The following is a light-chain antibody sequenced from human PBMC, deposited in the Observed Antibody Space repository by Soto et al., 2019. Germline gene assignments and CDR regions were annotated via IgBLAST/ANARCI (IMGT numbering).Light chain of an antibody. J-gene: IGKJ1*01. CDR2: AAS. CDR3: QQRYSTPPT. CDR1: QSINSY. Sequence: DIQMTQSPSSLSASVGDRVTITCRASQSINSYLNWYQQKPGKAPKLLIYAASSLQSGVPSRFSGSGSGTDFPLPISSLQPEDFANYYCQQRYSTPPTFGQVQKVNIK. V-gene: IGKV1-39*01.